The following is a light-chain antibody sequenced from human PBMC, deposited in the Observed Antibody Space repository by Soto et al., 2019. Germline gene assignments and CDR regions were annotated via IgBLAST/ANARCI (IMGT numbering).Light chain of an antibody. CDR3: QVWDSSSDHPHVV. CDR1: NIGSKS. Sequence: YELTQPPSVSVAPGKTARITCGGNNIGSKSVHWYQQKPGQAPVLVIYYDSDRPSGIPERFSGSNSGNTATLTISRVEAGDEADYYCQVWDSSSDHPHVVFGGGTKLTVL. V-gene: IGLV3-21*04. J-gene: IGLJ2*01. CDR2: YDS.